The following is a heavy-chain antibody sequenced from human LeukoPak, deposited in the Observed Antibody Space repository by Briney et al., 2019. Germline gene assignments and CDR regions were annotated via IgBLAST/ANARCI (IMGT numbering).Heavy chain of an antibody. D-gene: IGHD3-9*01. CDR2: ISAYNGNT. CDR1: GYTFTSYG. J-gene: IGHJ4*02. Sequence: ASVKVSCKASGYTFTSYGISWVRQAPGQGLEWMGWISAYNGNTKYAQKFQGRVTMTRDTSISTAYMELSRLRSDDTAVYYCARGGRYFDWSPVQNDYWGQGTLVTVSS. V-gene: IGHV1-18*01. CDR3: ARGGRYFDWSPVQNDY.